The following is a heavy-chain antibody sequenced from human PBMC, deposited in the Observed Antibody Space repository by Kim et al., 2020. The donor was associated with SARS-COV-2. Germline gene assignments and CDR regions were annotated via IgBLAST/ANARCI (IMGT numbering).Heavy chain of an antibody. CDR2: IWYDGSNK. V-gene: IGHV3-33*06. CDR3: AKDGGRSGWRHAFDI. D-gene: IGHD6-19*01. CDR1: GFTFSSYA. J-gene: IGHJ3*02. Sequence: GGSLRLSCAASGFTFSSYAMHWVRQAPGKGLEWVAVIWYDGSNKYYADSVKGRLTISRDNSKNTLYLQMNSLRAEDTAVYYCAKDGGRSGWRHAFDIWGQGTMVTVSS.